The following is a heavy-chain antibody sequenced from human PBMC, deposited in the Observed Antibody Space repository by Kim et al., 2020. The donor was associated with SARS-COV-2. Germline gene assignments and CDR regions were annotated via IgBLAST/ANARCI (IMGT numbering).Heavy chain of an antibody. CDR3: ARGVLRSASYSYTMDV. V-gene: IGHV1-8*02. CDR2: MNPNIGKT. CDR1: GDTFTSYD. D-gene: IGHD4-17*01. J-gene: IGHJ6*02. Sequence: ASVKVSCKASGDTFTSYDINWVRQATGQGPEWMGWMNPNIGKTDYAQKFQGRVSMARNTSTSTAYMELSSLTSEDTAVYYCARGVLRSASYSYTMDVWGQGTTVTVP.